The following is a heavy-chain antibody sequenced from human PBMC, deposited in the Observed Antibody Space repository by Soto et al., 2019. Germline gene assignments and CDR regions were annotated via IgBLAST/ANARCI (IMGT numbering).Heavy chain of an antibody. D-gene: IGHD2-15*01. J-gene: IGHJ4*02. Sequence: EVQLVYSGGGFVQPGGSLRLSCAASGFTFSSYWMHWVRQAPGKGLVWVSRINSDGSSTSYADSVKGRFTISRDNAKNTLYLKMNSLRAEDTAVYYCVRTSMVVAAATREDYWGQGTLVTVSS. CDR2: INSDGSST. CDR1: GFTFSSYW. V-gene: IGHV3-74*01. CDR3: VRTSMVVAAATREDY.